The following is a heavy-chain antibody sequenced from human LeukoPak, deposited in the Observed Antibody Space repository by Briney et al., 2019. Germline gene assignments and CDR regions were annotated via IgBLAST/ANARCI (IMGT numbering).Heavy chain of an antibody. D-gene: IGHD6-13*01. CDR3: ARRGITYSTSFFDS. CDR2: IYYTGST. CDR1: GGSIYGGKDL. Sequence: SETLSLTCAVSGGSIYGGKDLWGWIRQSPAKGLEWIGSIYYTGSTYYNPSLKSRVTMSVDTSKSEFSLTVHSVTAADTAMYYCARRGITYSTSFFDSWGQGTLVTVAS. J-gene: IGHJ4*02. V-gene: IGHV4-39*01.